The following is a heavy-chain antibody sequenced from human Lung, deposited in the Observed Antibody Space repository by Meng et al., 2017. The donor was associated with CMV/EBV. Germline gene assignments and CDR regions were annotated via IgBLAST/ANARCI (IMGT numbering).Heavy chain of an antibody. J-gene: IGHJ3*02. D-gene: IGHD5-24*01. Sequence: ASXXVSXKASGYTFSGFFMHWVRQAPGQGLEWMGWINPSNGGTKYVQKFQGRVTMTRDTSINTAYMELSRLTSDDTAVYYCARVRWQQLAYDAFDILDQGXMVTVSS. V-gene: IGHV1-2*02. CDR1: GYTFSGFF. CDR3: ARVRWQQLAYDAFDI. CDR2: INPSNGGT.